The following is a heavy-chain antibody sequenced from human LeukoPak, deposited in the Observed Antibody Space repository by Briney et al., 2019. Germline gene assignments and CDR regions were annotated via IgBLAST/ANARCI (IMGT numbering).Heavy chain of an antibody. D-gene: IGHD3-22*01. CDR2: INHSGST. CDR1: GGSFSGYY. CDR3: ARGGDSSGYYHSPPGSAVDY. Sequence: SETLPLTCAVYGGSFSGYYRSWIRQPPGKGLEWIGEINHSGSTNYNPSLKSRVTISVDTSKNQFSLKLSSVTAADTAVYYCARGGDSSGYYHSPPGSAVDYWGQGTLVTVSS. J-gene: IGHJ4*02. V-gene: IGHV4-34*01.